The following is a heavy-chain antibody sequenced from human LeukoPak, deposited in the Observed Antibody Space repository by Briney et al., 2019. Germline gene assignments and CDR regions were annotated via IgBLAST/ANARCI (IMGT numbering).Heavy chain of an antibody. CDR1: GYSFTSYW. D-gene: IGHD6-19*01. V-gene: IGHV5-51*01. Sequence: GESLKISCKGSGYSFTSYWIGWVRQMPGKGLEWMGIIYPGDSDTRYSPSFQGQVTISADKSISTAYLRWSSLRSEDTAVYYCAVLSYSSGWYRNWFDPWGQGTLVTVSS. CDR3: AVLSYSSGWYRNWFDP. CDR2: IYPGDSDT. J-gene: IGHJ5*02.